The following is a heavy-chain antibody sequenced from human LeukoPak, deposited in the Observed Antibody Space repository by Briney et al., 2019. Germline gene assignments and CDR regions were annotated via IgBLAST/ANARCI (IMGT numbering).Heavy chain of an antibody. D-gene: IGHD3-9*01. CDR1: GYTFTGYY. CDR3: ARSIPPYYGILTGYGPLY. J-gene: IGHJ4*02. CDR2: INPNSGGT. V-gene: IGHV1-2*06. Sequence: ASVKVSCKASGYTFTGYYMHWVREAPGQGLEWMGRINPNSGGTNYAQKFQGRVTMTRDTSISTAYMELSRLRSDDTAVYYCARSIPPYYGILTGYGPLYWGQGTLVTVSS.